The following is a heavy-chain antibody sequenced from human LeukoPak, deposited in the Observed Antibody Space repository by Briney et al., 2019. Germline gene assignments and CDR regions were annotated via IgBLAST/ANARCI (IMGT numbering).Heavy chain of an antibody. CDR3: ARGERGYSGYSLDY. Sequence: PSETLSLTCTVSGGSISSSSYYWGWIRHPPGKGLGWVVSIYYSGSTYYNPSLKSRVTISVDTSKNQFSLKLSSVTAADTAVYYCARGERGYSGYSLDYWGQGTLVTVSS. J-gene: IGHJ4*02. D-gene: IGHD5-12*01. CDR1: GGSISSSSYY. V-gene: IGHV4-39*01. CDR2: IYYSGST.